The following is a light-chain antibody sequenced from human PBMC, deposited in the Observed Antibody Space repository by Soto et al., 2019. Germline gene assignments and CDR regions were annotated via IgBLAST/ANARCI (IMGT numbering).Light chain of an antibody. CDR2: AAS. V-gene: IGKV3-20*01. CDR1: QSVSSSY. J-gene: IGKJ2*01. Sequence: EIVLTQSPGTLSLSPGERATLSCRASQSVSSSYLAWYQQKPGQAPRLLISAASSRATGIPDRFSGSGSGTDFTLTISRLEPEDVAVYYCQQYGSRTYTFGQGTKLEIK. CDR3: QQYGSRTYT.